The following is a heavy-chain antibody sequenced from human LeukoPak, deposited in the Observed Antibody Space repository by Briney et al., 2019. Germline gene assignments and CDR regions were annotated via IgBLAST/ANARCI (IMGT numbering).Heavy chain of an antibody. CDR3: GGRRNY. Sequence: GGSLRLSCVASGFTFSSYWMSWVRQAPGKGLEWVANIKQDGSEKYYVDSVKGRFTISRDNAKNSLYLQMNSLRAEDTAVYYCGGRRNYWGQGTLVTVSS. D-gene: IGHD1-26*01. V-gene: IGHV3-7*01. J-gene: IGHJ4*02. CDR2: IKQDGSEK. CDR1: GFTFSSYW.